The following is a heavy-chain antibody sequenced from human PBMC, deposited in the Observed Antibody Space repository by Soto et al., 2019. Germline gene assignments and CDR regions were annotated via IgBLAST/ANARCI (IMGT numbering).Heavy chain of an antibody. CDR2: IWYDGSNK. D-gene: IGHD5-12*01. CDR1: GFIFSNYG. CDR3: AREGVVAASQDF. Sequence: QVQLVESGGGVVQPGRSLRLSCAASGFIFSNYGIHWVRQAPGKGLEWVALIWYDGSNKYYADSVKGRFIVSRDETNNSVYLQLNSLTADDTAIYYCAREGVVAASQDFWGPGTPVTVST. V-gene: IGHV3-33*01. J-gene: IGHJ4*02.